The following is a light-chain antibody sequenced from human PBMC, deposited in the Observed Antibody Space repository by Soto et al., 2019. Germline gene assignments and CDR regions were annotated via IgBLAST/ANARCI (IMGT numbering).Light chain of an antibody. V-gene: IGLV4-69*01. CDR2: VNSGGRH. Sequence: QPVLTQSPSASASLGASVKLTCTLSSGHSNYAMAWHQQEREKDRRYVMKVNSGGRHIKGDGIPDRFSGSSSGAERYLFISSLQSEDEADYYCQTWGTGSAIVVFGGGAQLTVL. CDR1: SGHSNYA. J-gene: IGLJ7*01. CDR3: QTWGTGSAIVV.